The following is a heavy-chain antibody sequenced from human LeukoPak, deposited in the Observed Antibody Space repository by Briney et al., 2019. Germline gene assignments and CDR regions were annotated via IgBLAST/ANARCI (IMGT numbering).Heavy chain of an antibody. Sequence: GGSLRLSCAASGFTFSDYYMSWIRQAPGKGLEWVSYISSSGSTIYYADSVKGRFTISRDNAKNSLYLQMNSLRAEDTAVYYCARDVYYGSNSWSDPWGQGTLVTVSS. D-gene: IGHD3-10*01. CDR1: GFTFSDYY. CDR2: ISSSGSTI. J-gene: IGHJ5*02. V-gene: IGHV3-11*04. CDR3: ARDVYYGSNSWSDP.